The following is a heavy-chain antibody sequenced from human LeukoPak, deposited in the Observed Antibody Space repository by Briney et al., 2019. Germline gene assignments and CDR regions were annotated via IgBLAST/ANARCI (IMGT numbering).Heavy chain of an antibody. V-gene: IGHV3-7*01. J-gene: IGHJ5*02. CDR3: ARDLLGIAAADHWFDP. Sequence: GSLRLSCAASGFTFSSYWMSWVRQAPGKGLEWVANIKQDGSEKYYVDSVKGRFTISRDNAKNSLYLQMNSLRAEDTAVYYCARDLLGIAAADHWFDPWGQGTLVTVSS. CDR2: IKQDGSEK. CDR1: GFTFSSYW. D-gene: IGHD6-13*01.